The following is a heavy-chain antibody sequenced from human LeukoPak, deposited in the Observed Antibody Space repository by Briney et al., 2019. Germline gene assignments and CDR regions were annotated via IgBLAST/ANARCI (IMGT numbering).Heavy chain of an antibody. CDR2: MYHSGGT. J-gene: IGHJ5*02. CDR1: GGSINIHY. Sequence: PSETLSLTCTVSGGSINIHYWNWIRQPPGKGLEWIGYMYHSGGTNYNPSLKSRVTISVDTSKKQFSLRLTSVTAADTAVYYCAATLYFGDPFDPWGQGALVTVSS. V-gene: IGHV4-59*11. CDR3: AATLYFGDPFDP. D-gene: IGHD3-10*01.